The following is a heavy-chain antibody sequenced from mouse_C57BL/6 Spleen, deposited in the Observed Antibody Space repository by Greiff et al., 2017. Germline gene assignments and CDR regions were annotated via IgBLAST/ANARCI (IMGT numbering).Heavy chain of an antibody. J-gene: IGHJ4*01. CDR3: ARVYYSNYEGGAMDY. CDR1: GYTFTDYY. V-gene: IGHV1-26*01. D-gene: IGHD2-5*01. CDR2: INPNNGGT. Sequence: EVQLQQSGPELVKPGASVKISCKASGYTFTDYYMNWVKQSHGKSLEWIGDINPNNGGTSYNEKFKGKATLTVDKSSSTAYMELRSLTSEDSAVYYCARVYYSNYEGGAMDYWGQGTSVTVSS.